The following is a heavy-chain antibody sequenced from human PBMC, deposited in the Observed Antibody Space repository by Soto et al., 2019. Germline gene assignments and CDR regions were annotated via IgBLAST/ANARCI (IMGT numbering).Heavy chain of an antibody. Sequence: EVHLLESGGGLAQPGGSLRLSCAASGFTFSTYTMSWVRRAPGKGLEWVSTINGGGGSPSYADSVQGRFTISRDNPKNTLYLHLNSLTVDDTATYYCAKARCSTSNCYVPDYWGQGAPVTVSS. CDR1: GFTFSTYT. J-gene: IGHJ4*02. V-gene: IGHV3-23*01. D-gene: IGHD2-2*01. CDR3: AKARCSTSNCYVPDY. CDR2: INGGGGSP.